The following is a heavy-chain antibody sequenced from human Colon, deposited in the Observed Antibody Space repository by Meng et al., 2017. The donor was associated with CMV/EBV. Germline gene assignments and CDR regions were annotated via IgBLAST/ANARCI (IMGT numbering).Heavy chain of an antibody. CDR2: ISWNSGNI. CDR1: GFTFDDYA. V-gene: IGHV3-9*01. D-gene: IGHD3-3*01. CDR3: ARDVDFWSNSSYYYGMDV. Sequence: SLKISCAGSGFTFDDYAIHWVRQVPGKGLEWVSGISWNSGNIYYADSVKGRFTISRDNAKNSLYLQMNSLRAEDTAVYYCARDVDFWSNSSYYYGMDVWGQGTTVTVSS. J-gene: IGHJ6*02.